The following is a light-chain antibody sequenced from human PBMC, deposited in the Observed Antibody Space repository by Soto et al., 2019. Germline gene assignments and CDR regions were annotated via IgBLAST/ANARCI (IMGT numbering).Light chain of an antibody. CDR2: SNN. V-gene: IGLV1-47*02. J-gene: IGLJ2*01. CDR3: ASWDDRLGAVI. Sequence: QSVLTQPPSASGTPGQRVFISCSGSSSNIGGTNYAYWYQQLPGAAPKLLMHSNNLRPSGVPERISGSKSGTSASLAISGLRSEDEAVYYCASWDDRLGAVIFGGGTMVTVL. CDR1: SSNIGGTNY.